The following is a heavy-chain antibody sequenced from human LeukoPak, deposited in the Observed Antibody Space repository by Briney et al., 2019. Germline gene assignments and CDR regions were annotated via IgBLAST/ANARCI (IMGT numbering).Heavy chain of an antibody. CDR3: ARGGWGTAIDY. CDR2: ISGDGSST. J-gene: IGHJ4*02. D-gene: IGHD1-7*01. CDR1: GFTFSSYW. V-gene: IGHV3-74*01. Sequence: GGSLRLSCAASGFTFSSYWMHWVRRAPGKGLVWVSYISGDGSSTTYADSVKGRFTISRDNAKNTLDLQMNSLRAEDTAVYYCARGGWGTAIDYWAQGTLVTVSS.